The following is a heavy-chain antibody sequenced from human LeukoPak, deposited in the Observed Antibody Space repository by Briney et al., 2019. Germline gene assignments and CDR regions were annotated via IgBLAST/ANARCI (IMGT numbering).Heavy chain of an antibody. CDR2: IYYSGST. CDR3: ASGRDYYDSSGYYYYYYGMDV. CDR1: GGSISSYY. D-gene: IGHD3-22*01. V-gene: IGHV4-59*08. J-gene: IGHJ6*02. Sequence: TSETLPLTCTVSGGSISSYYWSWIRQPAGKALEWIANIYYSGSTNYNPSLKSRVTISVDTSKNQFSLKLSSVTAADTAVYYCASGRDYYDSSGYYYYYYGMDVWGQGTTVTVSS.